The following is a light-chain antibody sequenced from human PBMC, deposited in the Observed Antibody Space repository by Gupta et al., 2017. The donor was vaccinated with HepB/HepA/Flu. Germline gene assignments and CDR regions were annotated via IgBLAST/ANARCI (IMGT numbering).Light chain of an antibody. CDR3: QQYNTYWT. V-gene: IGKV1-5*03. CDR1: QNIYSG. J-gene: IGKJ1*01. Sequence: DIQMTQSPSTLSASVGDRVTITCRTSQNIYSGLAWYQQKPGKAPKLLMYRASTLEIGVPSRFSGSGSGTEFTLTIASLQPGDSATYYCQQYNTYWTFGQGTKVEIK. CDR2: RAS.